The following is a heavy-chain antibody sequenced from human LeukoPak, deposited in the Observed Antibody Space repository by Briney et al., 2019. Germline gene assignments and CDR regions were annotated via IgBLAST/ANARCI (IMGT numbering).Heavy chain of an antibody. CDR1: GGSFSGYY. CDR2: INHSGST. CDR3: ARLAAVASLGF. D-gene: IGHD6-19*01. J-gene: IGHJ4*02. Sequence: SETLSLTCAVYGGSFSGYYWSWIRQPPGKGLEWIGEINHSGSTNYNPSLKSRVTISVDTSKNQFSLKLSSVTAADTAVYYCARLAAVASLGFWGQGTLVTVSS. V-gene: IGHV4-34*01.